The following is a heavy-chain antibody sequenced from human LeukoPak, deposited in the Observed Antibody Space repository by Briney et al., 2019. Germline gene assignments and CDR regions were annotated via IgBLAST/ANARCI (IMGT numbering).Heavy chain of an antibody. CDR2: ISGSGGST. V-gene: IGHV3-23*01. D-gene: IGHD6-13*01. CDR1: GSTFSSYA. Sequence: GGSLRLSCAASGSTFSSYALSWVRQAPGKGLEWVSAISGSGGSTYYADSVKGRFTISRDNSKNTLYLQMNSLRAEDTAVYYCAKPPYSRIHDYFDYWGQGTLVTVSS. J-gene: IGHJ4*02. CDR3: AKPPYSRIHDYFDY.